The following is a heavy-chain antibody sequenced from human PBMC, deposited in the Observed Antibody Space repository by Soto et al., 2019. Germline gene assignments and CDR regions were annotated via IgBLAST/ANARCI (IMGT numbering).Heavy chain of an antibody. CDR2: IYYSGST. V-gene: IGHV4-59*08. D-gene: IGHD5-12*01. Sequence: SETLSLTCTVSGGSISSYYWIWIRQPPGKGLEWIGYIYYSGSTNYNPSRKSRVTISVDTSKNQFSLKLSSVTAADTAVYYCLSGSTRDYLGYWGQGTLGTVSS. CDR3: LSGSTRDYLGY. CDR1: GGSISSYY. J-gene: IGHJ4*02.